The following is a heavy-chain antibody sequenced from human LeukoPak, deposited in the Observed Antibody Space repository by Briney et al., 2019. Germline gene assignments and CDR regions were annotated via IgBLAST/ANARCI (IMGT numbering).Heavy chain of an antibody. CDR3: ARVIHDCSSTSCYLYYYYYMDV. CDR2: ISAYNGNT. Sequence: VASVKVSCKASGYTFTSYGISWVRQAPGQGLEWMGWISAYNGNTNYAQKLQGRVTMTTDTSTRTAYMELRSLRSDDTAVYYCARVIHDCSSTSCYLYYYYYMDVWGKGTTVTVSS. V-gene: IGHV1-18*01. CDR1: GYTFTSYG. J-gene: IGHJ6*03. D-gene: IGHD2-2*01.